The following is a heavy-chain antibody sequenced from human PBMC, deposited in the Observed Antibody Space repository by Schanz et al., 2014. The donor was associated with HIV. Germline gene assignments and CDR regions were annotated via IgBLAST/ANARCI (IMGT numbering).Heavy chain of an antibody. Sequence: QEQLVESGGGVVQPGKSLRLSCAASGFTFRNFGMHWVRQAPGKGLEWVAVIWYDGTNIDYADSVKGRFTVSRDNSKNMWYLQMNSLRAEDTAVYYCAREYYSRNWNWFDPWGQGTLVTVSP. J-gene: IGHJ5*02. D-gene: IGHD6-13*01. V-gene: IGHV3-33*01. CDR3: AREYYSRNWNWFDP. CDR2: IWYDGTNI. CDR1: GFTFRNFG.